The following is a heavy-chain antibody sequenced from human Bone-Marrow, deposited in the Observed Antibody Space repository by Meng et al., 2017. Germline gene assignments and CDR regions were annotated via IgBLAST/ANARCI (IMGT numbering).Heavy chain of an antibody. CDR1: GGSISSGGYY. V-gene: IGHV4-31*03. D-gene: IGHD3-10*01. CDR2: IYYSGST. CDR3: ARGYGSGSSSDWFDP. Sequence: QVHRPGSGPGLVKPPQPLSLTCTVFGGSISSGGYYWSWIRQHPGKGLEWIGYIYYSGSTYYNPSLKSRVTISVDTSKNQFSLKLSSVTAADTAVYYCARGYGSGSSSDWFDPWGQGTLVTVSS. J-gene: IGHJ5*02.